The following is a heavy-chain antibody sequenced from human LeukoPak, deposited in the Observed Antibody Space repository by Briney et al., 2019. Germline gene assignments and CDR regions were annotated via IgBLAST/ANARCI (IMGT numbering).Heavy chain of an antibody. Sequence: SETLSLTCTVSGGSISSSSYYWGWIRQPPGKGLEWIGSIYYSGSTYYNPPLKSRVTISVDTSKNQFSLKLSSVTAADTAVYYCATRSGSYYPFDYWGQGTLVTVSS. CDR3: ATRSGSYYPFDY. CDR2: IYYSGST. V-gene: IGHV4-39*01. D-gene: IGHD1-26*01. J-gene: IGHJ4*02. CDR1: GGSISSSSYY.